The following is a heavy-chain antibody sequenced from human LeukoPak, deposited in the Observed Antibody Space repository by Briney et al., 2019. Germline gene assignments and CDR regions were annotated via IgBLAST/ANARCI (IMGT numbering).Heavy chain of an antibody. V-gene: IGHV3-48*01. Sequence: GGSLRLSCAASGFTFSSYSMNWVRQAPGKGLEWVSYISSSSSTIYYADSVKGRFTISRDNAKNSLYLQMNSLRAEDTAVYYCASPAIISNDDYWGQGTLVTVSS. CDR3: ASPAIISNDDY. J-gene: IGHJ4*02. D-gene: IGHD2-8*01. CDR2: ISSSSSTI. CDR1: GFTFSSYS.